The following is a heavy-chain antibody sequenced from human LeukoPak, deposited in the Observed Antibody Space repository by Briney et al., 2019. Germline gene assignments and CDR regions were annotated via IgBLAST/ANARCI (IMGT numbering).Heavy chain of an antibody. CDR1: GGSISGDH. V-gene: IGHV4-31*03. CDR3: ARGLPRDGYNLAYFDY. J-gene: IGHJ4*02. CDR2: IYYSGST. Sequence: SETLSLTCTVSGGSISGDHWNWIRQHPGKGLEWIGYIYYSGSTYYNPSLKSRVTISVDTSKNQFSLKLSSVTAADTAVYYCARGLPRDGYNLAYFDYWGQGTLVTVSS. D-gene: IGHD5-24*01.